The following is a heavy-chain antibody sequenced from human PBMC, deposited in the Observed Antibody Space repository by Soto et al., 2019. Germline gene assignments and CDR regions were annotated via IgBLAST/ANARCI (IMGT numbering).Heavy chain of an antibody. CDR2: ISNSGIS. V-gene: IGHV4-61*01. D-gene: IGHD2-21*01. Sequence: SETLSLTCAVSGDSGTSVNYFWTWIRQPPVGGLEWIGYISNSGISKYNPSLKSRVAMSQDTSKNQFSLNLHSVTAAATAVYFCARGEGNYYSAYQFVTWGKGPLVTVS. CDR1: GDSGTSVNYF. J-gene: IGHJ5*02. CDR3: ARGEGNYYSAYQFVT.